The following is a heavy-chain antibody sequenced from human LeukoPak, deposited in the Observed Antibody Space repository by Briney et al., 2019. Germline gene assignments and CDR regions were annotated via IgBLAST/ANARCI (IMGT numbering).Heavy chain of an antibody. Sequence: SETLSLTCAVSGASISSGSYYWSWIRQPAGNGLEWIGRIYTSGSTNYNPSLKSRVTISVDTSKNQFSLKLSSVTAADTAVYYCAKGVQLWLRASDYWGQGTLVTVSS. CDR3: AKGVQLWLRASDY. J-gene: IGHJ4*02. D-gene: IGHD5-18*01. CDR2: IYTSGST. CDR1: GASISSGSYY. V-gene: IGHV4-61*02.